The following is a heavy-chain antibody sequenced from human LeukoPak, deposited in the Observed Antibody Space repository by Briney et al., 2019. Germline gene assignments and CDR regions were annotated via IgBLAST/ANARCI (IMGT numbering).Heavy chain of an antibody. CDR3: LGGRNYSATSDY. D-gene: IGHD2-15*01. Sequence: SDTLSLTCTVSGYSISTYCWSWIRQAPGQGLEWIGYISYSGSTNYNPALKSRVTILVDTSKNQSALKQKSVPPADTTVFYYLGGRNYSATSDYWGQGTLVTVSS. CDR2: ISYSGST. V-gene: IGHV4-59*07. J-gene: IGHJ4*02. CDR1: GYSISTYC.